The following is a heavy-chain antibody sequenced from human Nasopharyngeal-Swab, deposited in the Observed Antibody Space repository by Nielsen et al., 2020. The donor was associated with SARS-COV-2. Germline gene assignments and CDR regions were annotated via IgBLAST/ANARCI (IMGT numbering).Heavy chain of an antibody. D-gene: IGHD6-19*01. J-gene: IGHJ4*02. Sequence: ASVKVSCKASGYTFTSYYMHWVRQAPGQGLEWMGIINPSGGSPSYEQKFQGRVTMTRDTSTSTVYMELSSLRSEDTAVYYCARDQNSSGWYWGTYYFDYWGQGTLVTVSS. CDR2: INPSGGSP. CDR3: ARDQNSSGWYWGTYYFDY. CDR1: GYTFTSYY. V-gene: IGHV1-46*01.